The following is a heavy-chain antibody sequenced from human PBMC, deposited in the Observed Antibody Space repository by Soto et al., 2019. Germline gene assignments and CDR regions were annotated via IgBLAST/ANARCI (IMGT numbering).Heavy chain of an antibody. D-gene: IGHD2-15*01. V-gene: IGHV3-30*18. Sequence: GGSLRLSCAASGFIFSSYGMHWVRQAPGKGLEWLADISYDGGNKFYADSMKGRFLISRDNSKNTLYLQMNSLRVEDTAVYYCAKDGDCSAGNSYAAHLDYWGQGALVTVSS. CDR3: AKDGDCSAGNSYAAHLDY. CDR2: ISYDGGNK. CDR1: GFIFSSYG. J-gene: IGHJ4*02.